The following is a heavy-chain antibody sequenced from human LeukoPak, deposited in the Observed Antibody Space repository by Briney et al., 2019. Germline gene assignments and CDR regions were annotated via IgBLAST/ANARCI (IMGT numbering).Heavy chain of an antibody. V-gene: IGHV4-59*08. CDR3: ARHGPYTSGTYSFDY. Sequence: SETLSLTCIVSGASISSYYWSWIRQPPGKGLEWIGYIYYSGSTNYNPSLKSRLTISVDTSKNQFSLKLSPVTAADAALYYCARHGPYTSGTYSFDYWGQGAQVTVSS. D-gene: IGHD3-10*01. CDR2: IYYSGST. CDR1: GASISSYY. J-gene: IGHJ4*02.